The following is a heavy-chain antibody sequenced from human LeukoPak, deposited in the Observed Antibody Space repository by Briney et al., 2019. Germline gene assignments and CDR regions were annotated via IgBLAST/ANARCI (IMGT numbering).Heavy chain of an antibody. V-gene: IGHV1-2*02. CDR2: INPNSGGT. D-gene: IGHD2-2*01. CDR3: ARADIVVVPAAITL. J-gene: IGHJ4*02. CDR1: GYTFTGYY. Sequence: ASVKVSCKASGYTFTGYYMHWVRQAPGQGLEWMGWINPNSGGTNYAQKFQGRVTMTRDTSISTAYMELSRLRYDDTAVYYCARADIVVVPAAITLWGQGTLVTVSS.